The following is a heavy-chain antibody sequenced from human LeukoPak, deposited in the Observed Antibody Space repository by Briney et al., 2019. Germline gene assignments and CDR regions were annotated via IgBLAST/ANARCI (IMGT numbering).Heavy chain of an antibody. Sequence: SETLSLTCTVSGGSISSYYWSWIRQPPGKGLEWIGSIYYSGSTYYNPSLKSRVTISVDTSKNQFSLKLSSVTAADTAVYYCAREGGDFWSGYPNYYYYMDVWGKGTTVTVSS. CDR2: IYYSGST. D-gene: IGHD3-3*01. CDR3: AREGGDFWSGYPNYYYYMDV. J-gene: IGHJ6*03. CDR1: GGSISSYY. V-gene: IGHV4-59*01.